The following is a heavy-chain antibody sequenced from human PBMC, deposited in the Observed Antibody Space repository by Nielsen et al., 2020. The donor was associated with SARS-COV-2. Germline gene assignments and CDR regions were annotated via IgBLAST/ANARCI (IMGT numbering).Heavy chain of an antibody. CDR2: ITSSSSTI. D-gene: IGHD3-22*01. V-gene: IGHV3-48*01. Sequence: GGSLRLSCAASGFTLSSYSMNWVRQAPGKGLEYVAYITSSSSTIYYADSVKGRFTISRDNARNSLYLQMNSLRVEDTAVYYCARSSYDSSGYYGAFDIWGQGTMVTVSS. CDR1: GFTLSSYS. J-gene: IGHJ3*02. CDR3: ARSSYDSSGYYGAFDI.